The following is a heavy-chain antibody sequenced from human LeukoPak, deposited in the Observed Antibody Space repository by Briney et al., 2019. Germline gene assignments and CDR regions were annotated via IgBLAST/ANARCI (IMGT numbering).Heavy chain of an antibody. V-gene: IGHV4-34*01. CDR1: GGSFSGYY. CDR2: INHSGST. J-gene: IGHJ4*02. D-gene: IGHD3-10*01. Sequence: SETLSLTCAVYGGSFSGYYWSWIRQPPGKGLEWIGEINHSGSTNYNPSLKSRVTISVDTSKNQFSLKLSSVTAADTAVYYCARGYYYGSGPFDYWGQGTLATVSS. CDR3: ARGYYYGSGPFDY.